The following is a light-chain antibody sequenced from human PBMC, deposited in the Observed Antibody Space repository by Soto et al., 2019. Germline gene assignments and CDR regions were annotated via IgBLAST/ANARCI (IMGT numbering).Light chain of an antibody. CDR3: QQFDNVPLT. CDR2: DAS. Sequence: DIQMTQSPSSLSASVRDRVTLTCRASQNINRWMAWYQQKPGKAPKLLIYDASNLEKGVPSRFSGSGSGTDFTLTITSLQPEDIATYYCQQFDNVPLTFGGGTKVDIK. V-gene: IGKV1-33*01. J-gene: IGKJ4*01. CDR1: QNINRW.